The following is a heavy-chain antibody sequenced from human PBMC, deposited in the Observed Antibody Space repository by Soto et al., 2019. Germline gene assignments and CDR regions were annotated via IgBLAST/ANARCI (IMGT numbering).Heavy chain of an antibody. V-gene: IGHV3-23*01. CDR3: VRDDHHYSFDV. J-gene: IGHJ3*01. CDR2: VSTGAETT. CDR1: GFTFSSYG. D-gene: IGHD2-21*01. Sequence: GGSLRLSCAASGFTFSSYGMSWVRQAPGKGLEWVSTVSTGAETTDYADSVKGRFTISRDNAKNTLHLQMFSLRADDTAIYFCVRDDHHYSFDVWGQGTTVTVSS.